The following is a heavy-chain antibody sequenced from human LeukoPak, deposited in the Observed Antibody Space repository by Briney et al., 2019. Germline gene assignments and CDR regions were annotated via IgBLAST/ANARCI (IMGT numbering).Heavy chain of an antibody. CDR3: ARAYDDYGDYYFDI. CDR1: GFTVSSNY. CDR2: IYSGGST. D-gene: IGHD4-17*01. J-gene: IGHJ3*02. V-gene: IGHV3-53*01. Sequence: GGSLRLSCAASGFTVSSNYMSWVRQAPGKGLEWVSVIYSGGSTYYADSVKGRFTISRDNSKNTLYLQMNSLRAEDTAVYYCARAYDDYGDYYFDIWGQGTMVTVSS.